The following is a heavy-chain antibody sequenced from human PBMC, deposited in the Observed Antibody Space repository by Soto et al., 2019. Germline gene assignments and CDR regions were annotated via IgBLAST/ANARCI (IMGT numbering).Heavy chain of an antibody. CDR2: ISSSSSYI. CDR3: ARELGYCSSTSCLNWFDP. CDR1: GFTFISYS. J-gene: IGHJ5*02. V-gene: IGHV3-21*01. D-gene: IGHD2-2*01. Sequence: KPWGSLRLSCAASGFTFISYSMNFFRQSPFKWLEWVSSISSSSSYIYYADSVKGRFTISRDNAKNSLYLQMNSLRAEDTAVYYCARELGYCSSTSCLNWFDPWGQGTLVTVSS.